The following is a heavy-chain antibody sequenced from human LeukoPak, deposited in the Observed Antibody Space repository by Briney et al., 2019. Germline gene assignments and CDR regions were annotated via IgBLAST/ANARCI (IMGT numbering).Heavy chain of an antibody. J-gene: IGHJ5*02. V-gene: IGHV4-34*01. CDR3: ASVYGSGRNNWIDP. Sequence: SETLSLTCAVYGGSFSGYYWSWIRQPPGKGLEWIGEINHSGSTNYNPSLKSRVTISVDTSKNQFSLKLSSVTAADTAVYYCASVYGSGRNNWIDPWGQGTLVTVSS. D-gene: IGHD3-10*01. CDR2: INHSGST. CDR1: GGSFSGYY.